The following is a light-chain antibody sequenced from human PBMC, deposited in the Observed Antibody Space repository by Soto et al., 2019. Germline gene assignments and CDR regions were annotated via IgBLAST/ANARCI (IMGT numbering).Light chain of an antibody. CDR3: QQYYSYPPWT. Sequence: QSPSSLSASTGDRVTITCRASQGISSYLAWYQQKPGKAPKLLIYAASTLQSGVPSRFSGSGSGTDFTLTISCLQSEDFATYYCQQYYSYPPWTFGQGTKVDIK. V-gene: IGKV1-8*01. CDR2: AAS. CDR1: QGISSY. J-gene: IGKJ1*01.